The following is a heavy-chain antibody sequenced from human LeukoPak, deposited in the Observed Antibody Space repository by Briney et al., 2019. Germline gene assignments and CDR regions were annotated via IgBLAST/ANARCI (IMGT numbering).Heavy chain of an antibody. D-gene: IGHD4-17*01. J-gene: IGHJ4*02. V-gene: IGHV3-33*01. CDR2: IWYDGSNK. Sequence: GRSLRLSCAASRFTFSSYGMHWVRQAPGKGLDWVAVIWYDGSNKYYADSVKGRFTISRDNSKNTLYLQMNSLRAEDTAVYYCARVNYGDYGLDYWGQGTLVTVSS. CDR1: RFTFSSYG. CDR3: ARVNYGDYGLDY.